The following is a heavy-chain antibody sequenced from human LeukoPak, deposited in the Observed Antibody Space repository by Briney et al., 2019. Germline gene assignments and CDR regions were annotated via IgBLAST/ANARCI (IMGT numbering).Heavy chain of an antibody. V-gene: IGHV4-59*01. CDR1: GGPIGSYY. J-gene: IGHJ5*02. Sequence: SETLSLTCTVSGGPIGSYYWSWIRQPPGKGLEWIGYIYSSGSTNCNPSLKSRVTISLDTSKNQFSLKLSFVTAADTAVYYCARGVAAPGTGGLSWFDPWGQGTLVTVSS. D-gene: IGHD6-13*01. CDR2: IYSSGST. CDR3: ARGVAAPGTGGLSWFDP.